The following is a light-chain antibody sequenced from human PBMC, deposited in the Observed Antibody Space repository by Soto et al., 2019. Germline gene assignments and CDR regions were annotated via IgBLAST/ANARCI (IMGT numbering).Light chain of an antibody. Sequence: SYELTQPPSVSVAPGQTARITCGGNNIGSKSVHWYQQKPGQAPVLVVYDDTDRPSGIPERFSGSNSGNTATLTITWVEAGDEADYYCQVSDSSGDHQIFGTGTKVTV. V-gene: IGLV3-21*02. CDR3: QVSDSSGDHQI. CDR2: DDT. J-gene: IGLJ1*01. CDR1: NIGSKS.